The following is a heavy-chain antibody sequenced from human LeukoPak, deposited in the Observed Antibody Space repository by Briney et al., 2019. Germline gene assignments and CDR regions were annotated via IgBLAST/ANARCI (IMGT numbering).Heavy chain of an antibody. J-gene: IGHJ5*02. CDR1: GYSISSGYY. Sequence: SETLSLTCAVSGYSISSGYYWGWIRQPPGKGLEWIGSIYHSGSTYYNPSLKSRVTISVDTSKNQFSLKLSSVTAADTAVYYCARSHGGIFGAPGWGLDPWGQGTLVTVSS. D-gene: IGHD3-3*01. CDR3: ARSHGGIFGAPGWGLDP. CDR2: IYHSGST. V-gene: IGHV4-38-2*01.